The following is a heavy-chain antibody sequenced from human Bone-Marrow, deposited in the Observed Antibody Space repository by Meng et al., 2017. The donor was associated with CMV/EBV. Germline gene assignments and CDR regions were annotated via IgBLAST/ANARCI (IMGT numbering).Heavy chain of an antibody. V-gene: IGHV4-59*01. CDR3: ARSRRRYCSSTRCAIRDYYYGMDV. CDR1: GGSFSGYN. CDR2: IYYSGST. Sequence: SETLSLTCAVYGGSFSGYNWSWIRQPPGKGLEWIGYIYYSGSTNYNPSLKSRVTISVDTSKSQFSLKLSSVTAAATAVYYSARSRRRYCSSTRCAIRDYYYGMDVWGQGTTVTVSS. D-gene: IGHD2-2*01. J-gene: IGHJ6*02.